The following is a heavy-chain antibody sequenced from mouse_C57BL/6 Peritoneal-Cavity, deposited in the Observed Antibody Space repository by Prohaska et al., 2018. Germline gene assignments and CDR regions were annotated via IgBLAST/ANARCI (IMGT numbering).Heavy chain of an antibody. Sequence: HGAELVKPGASVKMSCKASGYTFTSYWITWVKQRPGQVLEWIGDIYPGSGSTNYNEKFKSKATLTVDTSSSTAYMQLSSLTSEDSAVYYCAIPRSYWGKGTTLTVSS. CDR3: AIPRSY. CDR1: GYTFTSYW. J-gene: IGHJ2*01. V-gene: IGHV1-55*01. CDR2: IYPGSGST.